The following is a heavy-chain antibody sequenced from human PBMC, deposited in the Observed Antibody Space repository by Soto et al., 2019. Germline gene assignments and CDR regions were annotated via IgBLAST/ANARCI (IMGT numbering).Heavy chain of an antibody. CDR3: ARTGPLARYCSGGSCYSGY. V-gene: IGHV1-18*01. D-gene: IGHD2-15*01. CDR1: GYTFTSYG. J-gene: IGHJ4*02. Sequence: QVQLVQSGAEVKKPGASVKVSCKTSGYTFTSYGISWVRQAPGQGLEWMGWISAYNGNTNYAQKVQGRVTMTTDTSTSTAHIELRSMRSDDTAVYCCARTGPLARYCSGGSCYSGYWGQGTLVTVSS. CDR2: ISAYNGNT.